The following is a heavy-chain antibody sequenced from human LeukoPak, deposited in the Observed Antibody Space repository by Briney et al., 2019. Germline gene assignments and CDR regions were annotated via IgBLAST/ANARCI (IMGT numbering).Heavy chain of an antibody. V-gene: IGHV4-59*08. CDR2: ISHIGST. J-gene: IGHJ2*01. D-gene: IGHD1-26*01. CDR1: GGSISSYY. CDR3: AATDPYCYFHL. Sequence: PSETLSLTCSVSGGSISSYYWSWIRQPPGKGLEWIGYISHIGSTNYSPSLKSRVTISSDTSKNQFSLKLTSVTAADTAVYFCAATDPYCYFHLWGRGTLVTVSS.